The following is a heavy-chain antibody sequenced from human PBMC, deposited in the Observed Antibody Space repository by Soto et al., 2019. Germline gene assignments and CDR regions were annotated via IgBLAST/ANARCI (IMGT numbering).Heavy chain of an antibody. V-gene: IGHV1-69*13. CDR2: IIPIFGTA. J-gene: IGHJ4*02. CDR1: GNTFSSYY. Sequence: ASVKVSCKASGNTFSSYYINWVRQAPGQGLERMGGIIPIFGTANYAQKFQGRVTITADESTSTAYMELSSLRSEDTAAYYCARDHLNSGSYIHFDYWGQGTLVTVSS. CDR3: ARDHLNSGSYIHFDY. D-gene: IGHD1-26*01.